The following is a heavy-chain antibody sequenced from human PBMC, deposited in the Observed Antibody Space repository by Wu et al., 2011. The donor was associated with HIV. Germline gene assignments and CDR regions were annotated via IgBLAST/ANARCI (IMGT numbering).Heavy chain of an antibody. CDR1: SHFSSYA. CDR3: ALRTRAGSGSDY. Sequence: QVQPGAVWGVEGRKKTWGTSGEGLLQGFWSHFSSYAISWVRQAPGQGLEWMGRIIPIFGTANYAQKFQGRVTITADKSTSTAYMELSSLRSEDTAVYYCALRTRAGSGSDYWGQGTLVTVSS. CDR2: IIPIFGTA. D-gene: IGHD3-10*01. J-gene: IGHJ4*02. V-gene: IGHV1-69*14.